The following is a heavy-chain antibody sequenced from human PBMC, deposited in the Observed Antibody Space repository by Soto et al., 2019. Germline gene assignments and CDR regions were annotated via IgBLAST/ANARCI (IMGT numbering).Heavy chain of an antibody. CDR3: ANLVTSGTYSASRN. J-gene: IGHJ4*02. V-gene: IGHV3-23*01. D-gene: IGHD1-26*01. CDR1: VFTFSTYA. CDR2: INNDGGST. Sequence: GGSLRLSCAASVFTFSTYAMSCVRHSPGKGLEWVSTINNDGGSTYYADAVKGRFTVSRDNPKYTLYLQMSSLRAEDTAVYYCANLVTSGTYSASRNWCQGTLVTVSS.